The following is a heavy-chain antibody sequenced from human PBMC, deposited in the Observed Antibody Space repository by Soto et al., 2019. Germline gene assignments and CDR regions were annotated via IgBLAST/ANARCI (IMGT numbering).Heavy chain of an antibody. CDR3: AITNVADASFDY. V-gene: IGHV3-30*03. J-gene: IGHJ4*02. CDR1: GFMFSNYG. Sequence: GGSLRLSCAGSGFMFSNYGMHWVRRAPGKGLEWVAFISYDGGETFYADSVKGRFTISRDNSERTLFLHMRSLKKEDTAVYYCAITNVADASFDYWGQVTLVTVS. D-gene: IGHD2-8*01. CDR2: ISYDGGET.